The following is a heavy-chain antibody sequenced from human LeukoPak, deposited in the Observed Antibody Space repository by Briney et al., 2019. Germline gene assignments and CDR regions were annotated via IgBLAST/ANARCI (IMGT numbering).Heavy chain of an antibody. CDR3: ARGLMYGGNSEVDY. Sequence: APVKVSCKASGYTFTSYDINWVRQATGQGLEWMGWMNPNSGNTGYAQKFQGRVTMTRNTSISAAYMELSSLRSEDTAVYYCARGLMYGGNSEVDYWGQGTLVTVSS. V-gene: IGHV1-8*01. J-gene: IGHJ4*02. CDR1: GYTFTSYD. D-gene: IGHD4-23*01. CDR2: MNPNSGNT.